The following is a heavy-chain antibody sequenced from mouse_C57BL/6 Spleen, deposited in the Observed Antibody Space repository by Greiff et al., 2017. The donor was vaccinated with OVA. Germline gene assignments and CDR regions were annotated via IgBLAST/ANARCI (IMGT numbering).Heavy chain of an antibody. Sequence: QVKLQQSGPELVKPGASVKLSCKASGYTFTSYWMHWVKQRPGQGLEWIGNINPSNGGTNYNEKLKSKATLTVDKSYSTAYMQLSSLTSEDSAVDYCARSDYDRFAYWGQGTLVTVSA. D-gene: IGHD2-4*01. V-gene: IGHV1-53*01. J-gene: IGHJ3*01. CDR2: INPSNGGT. CDR1: GYTFTSYW. CDR3: ARSDYDRFAY.